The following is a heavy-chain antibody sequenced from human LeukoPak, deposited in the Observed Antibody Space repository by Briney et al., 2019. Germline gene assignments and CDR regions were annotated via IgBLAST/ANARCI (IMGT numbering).Heavy chain of an antibody. D-gene: IGHD5-12*01. CDR2: INPNSGGT. Sequence: ASVKVSCKASGYTFIGYYIHWARQAPGQGLEWMGWINPNSGGTNYAQNFQGRVTMTRDTSISTAYMELSSLASDDTAVYSCARAYSGFEAFDFWGQGTLVTVSS. CDR1: GYTFIGYY. CDR3: ARAYSGFEAFDF. V-gene: IGHV1-2*02. J-gene: IGHJ4*02.